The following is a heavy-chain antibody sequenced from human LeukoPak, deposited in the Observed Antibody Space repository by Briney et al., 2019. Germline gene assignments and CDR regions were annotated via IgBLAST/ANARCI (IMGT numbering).Heavy chain of an antibody. CDR3: AKIAARGYYFDY. V-gene: IGHV3-30*02. CDR1: GFTFSSYG. D-gene: IGHD6-6*01. CDR2: IRYDVSNK. Sequence: GGSLRLSCAASGFTFSSYGMHWVRQAPGKGLEGVAFIRYDVSNKYYADSVKGRFTISRDNSKNTPYLQMNSLRAEDTAVCYCAKIAARGYYFDYWGQGTLVTVSS. J-gene: IGHJ4*02.